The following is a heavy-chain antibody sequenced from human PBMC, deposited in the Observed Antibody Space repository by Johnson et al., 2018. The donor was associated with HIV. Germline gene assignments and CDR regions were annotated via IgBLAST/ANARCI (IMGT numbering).Heavy chain of an antibody. CDR2: INSDGSST. D-gene: IGHD4-23*01. CDR3: ARARQGAVVKWGPGKMDAFDI. Sequence: EKLVESGGGLVQPGGSLGLSCAASGFTFSSYWMHWVRQAPGKGLVWVSRINSDGSSTRYADSVKGRFTISRDNAKNSLYLQMNSLRAEDTAVYYCARARQGAVVKWGPGKMDAFDIWGQGTMVTVSS. V-gene: IGHV3-74*01. CDR1: GFTFSSYW. J-gene: IGHJ3*02.